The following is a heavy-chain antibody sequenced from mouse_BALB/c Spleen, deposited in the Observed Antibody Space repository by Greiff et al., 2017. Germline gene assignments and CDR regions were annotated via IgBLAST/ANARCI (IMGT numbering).Heavy chain of an antibody. Sequence: EVKLMESGGGLVQPGGSRKLSCAASGFTFSSFGMHWVRQAPEKGLEWVAYISSGSSTIYYADTVKGRFTIPRDNPKNTLFLQMTSLRSEDTAMYYCARWWDAMDYWGQGTSVTVSS. J-gene: IGHJ4*01. CDR1: GFTFSSFG. V-gene: IGHV5-17*02. CDR3: ARWWDAMDY. D-gene: IGHD1-1*02. CDR2: ISSGSSTI.